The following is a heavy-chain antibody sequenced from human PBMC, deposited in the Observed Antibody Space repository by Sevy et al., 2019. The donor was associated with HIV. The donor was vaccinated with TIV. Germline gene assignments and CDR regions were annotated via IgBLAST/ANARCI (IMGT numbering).Heavy chain of an antibody. D-gene: IGHD5-18*01. J-gene: IGHJ4*02. V-gene: IGHV3-23*01. Sequence: GGSLRLSCAASGFTFSSYAMSWVRQAPGKGLEWVSVISGNGGSTDYADSVKGRFTISRDNSKNTLYLQMNSLRAEDTAVYYCARGGHSYGHPFDYWGQGTLVTVSS. CDR2: ISGNGGST. CDR3: ARGGHSYGHPFDY. CDR1: GFTFSSYA.